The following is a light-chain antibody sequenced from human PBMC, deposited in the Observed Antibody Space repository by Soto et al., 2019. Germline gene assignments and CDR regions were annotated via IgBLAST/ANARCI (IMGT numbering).Light chain of an antibody. V-gene: IGKV3-20*01. CDR1: QSVSSSY. CDR2: GAS. CDR3: QQYGSSGT. Sequence: EVVLTQSPDTLSLPPGERATLSCRASQSVSSSYLAWYQQKPGQAPRLLIYGASSRATGIPDRLSGSGSGTDFTLTVSRMEPEDFAVYYCQQYGSSGTFGQGTKVDIK. J-gene: IGKJ1*01.